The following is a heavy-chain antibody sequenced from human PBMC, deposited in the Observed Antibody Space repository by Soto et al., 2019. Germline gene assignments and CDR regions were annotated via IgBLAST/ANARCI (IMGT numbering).Heavy chain of an antibody. CDR1: GFTFSSYG. Sequence: QVQLVESGGGVVQPGRSLRLSCAASGFTFSSYGMHWVRQAPGKGLEWVSVGWYGGSNNYYADSVKGRFTISRDNSKNTVYLQMIRLRAQDTAVYSCARDIIDCPEGVCYGYYYYGRDVWGQGSTVTV. CDR3: ARDIIDCPEGVCYGYYYYGRDV. D-gene: IGHD2-8*01. V-gene: IGHV3-33*01. J-gene: IGHJ6*02. CDR2: GWYGGSNN.